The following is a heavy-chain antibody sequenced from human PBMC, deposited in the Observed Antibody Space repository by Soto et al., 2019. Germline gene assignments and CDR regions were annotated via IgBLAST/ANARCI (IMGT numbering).Heavy chain of an antibody. J-gene: IGHJ5*02. D-gene: IGHD6-25*01. Sequence: SETLSLTCSASGGSITSSSHFWGWVRQPPGKGLEWIGTIYFTGNTYYTPSLKSRLTMSIDTSKNEFSLRLNSVTAADTAVYYCAGQTFTIAAASYGRSNWFDPWGQGTLVTVSS. V-gene: IGHV4-39*01. CDR2: IYFTGNT. CDR1: GGSITSSSHF. CDR3: AGQTFTIAAASYGRSNWFDP.